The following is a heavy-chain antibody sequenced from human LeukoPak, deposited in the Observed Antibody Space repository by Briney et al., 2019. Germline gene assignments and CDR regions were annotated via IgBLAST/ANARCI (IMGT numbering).Heavy chain of an antibody. D-gene: IGHD3-10*01. V-gene: IGHV1-2*02. CDR3: ARGLPVRGVNRRWFDP. CDR1: GYTFTGYY. J-gene: IGHJ5*02. Sequence: ASVKVSCKASGYTFTGYYMHWVRQPPGQGLEGMGWINPNTGGTNYAQKFQGRVTMTRDTSISTAYMELSRLRSDDTAVYYCARGLPVRGVNRRWFDPWGQGTLVTVSS. CDR2: INPNTGGT.